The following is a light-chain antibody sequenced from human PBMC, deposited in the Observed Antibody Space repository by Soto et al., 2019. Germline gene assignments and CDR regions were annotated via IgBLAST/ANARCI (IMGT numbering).Light chain of an antibody. CDR1: SSDVGGYIY. J-gene: IGLJ1*01. CDR2: DVS. V-gene: IGLV2-11*01. CDR3: SSYAGSNIDYV. Sequence: QSVLTQPRSVSGSPGQSVTISCTGTSSDVGGYIYVSWYQQYPAKAPKVMIYDVSKRPSGVPDRFSGSKSGNTASLTVSGLQAEDEADYYCSSYAGSNIDYVFGTGTKLTVL.